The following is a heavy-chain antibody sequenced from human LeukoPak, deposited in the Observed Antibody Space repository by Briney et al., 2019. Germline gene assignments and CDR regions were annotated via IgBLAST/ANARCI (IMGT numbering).Heavy chain of an antibody. J-gene: IGHJ4*02. CDR1: ELSFNIYE. CDR2: ISSSGNTR. CDR3: ARVRGRFDH. D-gene: IGHD1-26*01. V-gene: IGHV3-48*03. Sequence: GGSLRLSCEVSELSFNIYEMNWVRQAPGKGLEWVAYISSSGNTRYYADSVTGRFIISRDNLKNSLFLGMNSLRVEDTAVYYCARVRGRFDHWGQGTLVTVSS.